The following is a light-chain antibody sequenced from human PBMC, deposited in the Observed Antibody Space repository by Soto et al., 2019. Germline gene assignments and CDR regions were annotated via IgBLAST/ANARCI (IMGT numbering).Light chain of an antibody. CDR1: QSVSTY. V-gene: IGKV3-11*01. Sequence: EIALTQSPATLSLSPGARATISCLASQSVSTYLAWYQQKPGQAPRLLIYDASNRATGIPARFSGSGSGTDFTLTISSLEPEDFAVYYCQQRSNWPPVTFGQGTRLEIK. CDR3: QQRSNWPPVT. J-gene: IGKJ5*01. CDR2: DAS.